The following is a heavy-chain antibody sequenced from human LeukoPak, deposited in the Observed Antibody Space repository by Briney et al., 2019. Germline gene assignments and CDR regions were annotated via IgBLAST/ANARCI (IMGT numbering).Heavy chain of an antibody. CDR1: GFTFSDYY. D-gene: IGHD2-2*01. V-gene: IGHV3-11*05. J-gene: IGHJ6*02. Sequence: KPGGSLRLSCAASGFTFSDYYMSWIRQAPGKGLEWVSYISSSSSYTNYADSVKSRFTISRDNAKNSLYLQMNSLRAEDTAVYYCARDRRSTSFSPSMDVWGQGTTVTVSS. CDR3: ARDRRSTSFSPSMDV. CDR2: ISSSSSYT.